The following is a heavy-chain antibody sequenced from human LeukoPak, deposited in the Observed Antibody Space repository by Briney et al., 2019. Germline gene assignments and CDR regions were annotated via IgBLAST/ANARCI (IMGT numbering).Heavy chain of an antibody. D-gene: IGHD2-2*01. CDR2: IYTTGST. CDR3: ARNRAYCSSTSCYYDDY. Sequence: PSQTLSLTCTVSGGSISSGSYYWSWIRQPVGKGLEWIGRIYTTGSTNYNPSLKSRVTISVDKSKNQFSLKLSSVTAADTAVYYCARNRAYCSSTSCYYDDYWGQGTLVTVSS. CDR1: GGSISSGSYY. J-gene: IGHJ4*02. V-gene: IGHV4-61*02.